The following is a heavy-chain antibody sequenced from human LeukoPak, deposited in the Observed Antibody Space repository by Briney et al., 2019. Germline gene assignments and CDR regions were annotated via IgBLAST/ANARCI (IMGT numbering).Heavy chain of an antibody. CDR3: ARGGPNWFDP. Sequence: GASVKVSCKASGYTFTSYAMHWVRQAPGQRLEWMGWINASNGNTKYSQKFQGRVTITRDTSASTAYMELSSLRSEDTAVYYCARGGPNWFDPWGQGTLVTVSS. J-gene: IGHJ5*02. V-gene: IGHV1-3*01. CDR2: INASNGNT. CDR1: GYTFTSYA.